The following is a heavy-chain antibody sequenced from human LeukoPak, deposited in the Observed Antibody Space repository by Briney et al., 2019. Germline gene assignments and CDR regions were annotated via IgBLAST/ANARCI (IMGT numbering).Heavy chain of an antibody. J-gene: IGHJ3*02. CDR2: IYPGDSDT. D-gene: IGHD6-13*01. Sequence: GESLKISCKGSGYSFTSYWIGWVRQMPGKGREGMGIIYPGDSDTRYSPSFQGQVTISADKSISTAYLQWSSLKASDTAMYYCARGGDIAAAGTAAFDIWGQGTMVTVSS. CDR1: GYSFTSYW. V-gene: IGHV5-51*01. CDR3: ARGGDIAAAGTAAFDI.